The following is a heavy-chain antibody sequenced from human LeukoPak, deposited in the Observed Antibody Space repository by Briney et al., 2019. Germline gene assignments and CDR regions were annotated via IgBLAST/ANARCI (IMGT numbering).Heavy chain of an antibody. CDR2: ISAYNGNT. CDR3: ARIYSYGNGVYYFDY. D-gene: IGHD5-18*01. J-gene: IGHJ4*02. V-gene: IGHV1-18*04. Sequence: ASVKVSCKASGYTFTTYGISWMRQAPGQGLEWMGWISAYNGNTNYAQKLQGRVTMTTDTSTSTAYMELRSLRSDDTAVYYCARIYSYGNGVYYFDYWGQGTLVTVSS. CDR1: GYTFTTYG.